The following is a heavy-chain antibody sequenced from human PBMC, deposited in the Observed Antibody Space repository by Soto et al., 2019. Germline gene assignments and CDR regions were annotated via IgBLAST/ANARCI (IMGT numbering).Heavy chain of an antibody. Sequence: QVQLVESGGGVVQPGRSLRLSCAASGFTFSSYGMHWVRQAPGKGLEWVAVIWYDGSSKYYADSVKGRFTISRDNSKDTLYLQMNSLRAEDTAVFYCARDDKGAAHIGPQAFDLWGQGTMVTVSS. J-gene: IGHJ3*01. CDR3: ARDDKGAAHIGPQAFDL. V-gene: IGHV3-33*01. CDR2: IWYDGSSK. D-gene: IGHD2-21*01. CDR1: GFTFSSYG.